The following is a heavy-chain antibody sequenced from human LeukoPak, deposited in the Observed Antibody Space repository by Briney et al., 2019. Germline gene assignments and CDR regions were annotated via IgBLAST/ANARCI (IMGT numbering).Heavy chain of an antibody. J-gene: IGHJ1*01. Sequence: GGSLRLSCAASGFTFSSYSMNWVRQAPGKGLEWVSYISSSSSTIYYADSVKGRFTISRDNAKNSLYLQMNSLRAEDTAVYYCARDPYCSGGSCYSTEYFQHWGQGTLVTVSS. CDR3: ARDPYCSGGSCYSTEYFQH. D-gene: IGHD2-15*01. CDR2: ISSSSSTI. V-gene: IGHV3-48*01. CDR1: GFTFSSYS.